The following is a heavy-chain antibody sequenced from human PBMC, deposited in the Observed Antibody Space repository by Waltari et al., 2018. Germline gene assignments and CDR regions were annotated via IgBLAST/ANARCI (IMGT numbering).Heavy chain of an antibody. V-gene: IGHV4-59*01. CDR1: GDSIRRYY. CDR3: ARDRHWGPNWYFDL. D-gene: IGHD7-27*01. CDR2: ILYSVST. J-gene: IGHJ2*01. Sequence: QVQLQESGPGLVKPSETLSLTCTVSGDSIRRYYWNWIRQPPGKGLEWIGNILYSVSTEYNPSLKSRVTISVDTSKNQFSLKLKSVTAADTAVYYCARDRHWGPNWYFDLWGRGTLVTVSS.